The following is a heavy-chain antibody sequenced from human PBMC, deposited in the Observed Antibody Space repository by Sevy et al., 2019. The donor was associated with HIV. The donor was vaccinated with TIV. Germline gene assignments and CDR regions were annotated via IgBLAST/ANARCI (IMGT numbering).Heavy chain of an antibody. J-gene: IGHJ4*02. Sequence: GGSLRLSCAASGFTFSSYAMSWVRQAPGKGLEWVSAISGSGGSTYYADSVKGRFTISRDNSKNTRYLQMNSLRAEDTAVYYCAKHPRSGSQPYYFDYWGQGTLVTVSS. V-gene: IGHV3-23*01. CDR1: GFTFSSYA. CDR2: ISGSGGST. CDR3: AKHPRSGSQPYYFDY. D-gene: IGHD3-10*01.